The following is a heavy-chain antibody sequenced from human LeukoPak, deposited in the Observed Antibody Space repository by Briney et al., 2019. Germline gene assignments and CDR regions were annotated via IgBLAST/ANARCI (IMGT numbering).Heavy chain of an antibody. CDR2: ISSSSSTI. CDR1: GFTFSSYE. V-gene: IGHV3-48*03. J-gene: IGHJ4*02. CDR3: AGGALDFDY. Sequence: GGSLRLSCAASGFTFSSYEMNWVRQAPGKGLEWVSYISSSSSTIYYADSVKGRFTISRDNAKNSLSLQMNSLRDEDTAVYYCAGGALDFDYWGQGTLVTVSS.